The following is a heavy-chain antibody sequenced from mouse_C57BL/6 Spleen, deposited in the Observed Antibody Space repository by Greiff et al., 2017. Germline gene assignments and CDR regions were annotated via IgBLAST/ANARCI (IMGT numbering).Heavy chain of an antibody. D-gene: IGHD4-1*01. Sequence: QVQLQQPGAELVRPGTSVKLSCKASGYTFTSYWMHWVKQRPGQGLEWIGVIDPSDSYTNYNQKFKGKATLTVDTSSSPAYMQLSSLPSEDSAVYYCARSFGTGYYFDYWGQGTTLTVSS. CDR2: IDPSDSYT. J-gene: IGHJ2*01. V-gene: IGHV1-59*01. CDR3: ARSFGTGYYFDY. CDR1: GYTFTSYW.